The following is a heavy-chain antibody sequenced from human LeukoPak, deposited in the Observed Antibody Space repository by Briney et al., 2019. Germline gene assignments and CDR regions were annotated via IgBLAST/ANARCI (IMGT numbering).Heavy chain of an antibody. CDR3: ARISVTGIDS. V-gene: IGHV4-4*07. D-gene: IGHD2-21*02. CDR2: ISTSGST. CDR1: GGSISSYY. J-gene: IGHJ4*02. Sequence: KPSETLSLTCTVSGGSISSYYWSWIRQPAGKGLEWVGRISTSGSTNYNPSLKSQVTMSVDTSKNRFSLRLTSVTAADTAVYYCARISVTGIDSWGQGTLVTVSS.